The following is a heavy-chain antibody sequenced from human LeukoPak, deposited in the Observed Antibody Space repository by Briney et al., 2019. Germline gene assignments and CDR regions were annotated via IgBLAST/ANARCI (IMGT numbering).Heavy chain of an antibody. CDR1: GGSISSYY. D-gene: IGHD3-10*01. CDR2: IYYSGST. V-gene: IGHV4-59*01. CDR3: ARHLFESRGQTSFDY. J-gene: IGHJ4*02. Sequence: SETLSLTCTVSGGSISSYYWSWIRQPPGKGLEWIGYIYYSGSTNYNPSLKSRVTISVDTSKNQFSLKLSSVTAADTAIYYCARHLFESRGQTSFDYWGQGTLVTVSS.